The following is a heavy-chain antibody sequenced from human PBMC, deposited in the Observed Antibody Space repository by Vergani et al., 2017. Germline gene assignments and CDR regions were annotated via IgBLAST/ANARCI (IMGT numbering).Heavy chain of an antibody. V-gene: IGHV1-8*01. CDR3: ASTKTLTGWRYYFDY. J-gene: IGHJ4*02. Sequence: QVQLVQSGAEVKKPGASVKVSCQASGYTFSSYDINWVRQATGQGLEWMGWMNLNSGNTGYAQKFQRRVTMTRNTSIGTAYMELSSLRSEDTAVYYCASTKTLTGWRYYFDYWGQGTLVTVSS. CDR2: MNLNSGNT. CDR1: GYTFSSYD. D-gene: IGHD1-14*01.